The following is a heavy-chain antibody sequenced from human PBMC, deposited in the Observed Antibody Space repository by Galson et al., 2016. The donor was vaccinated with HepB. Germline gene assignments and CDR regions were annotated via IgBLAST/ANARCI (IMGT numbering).Heavy chain of an antibody. CDR2: INAANGNT. J-gene: IGHJ6*01. CDR1: GDTFTNYA. CDR3: SSPPGARNYDYYGMDV. Sequence: SVKVSCKASGDTFTNYAMHWVRQAPGQRLEWIGWINAANGNTKYSQKFQGRVTITRDTSASTAYMELSSLSSEDTAVYYCSSPPGARNYDYYGMDVWGQGTTVTVSS. V-gene: IGHV1-3*01.